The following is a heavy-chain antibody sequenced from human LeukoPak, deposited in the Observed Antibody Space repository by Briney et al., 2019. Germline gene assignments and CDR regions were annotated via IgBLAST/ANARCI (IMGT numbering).Heavy chain of an antibody. CDR3: ARVIDRNSSVISWFDP. V-gene: IGHV6-1*01. CDR2: TYYRSKWYN. Sequence: SQTLSLTCAISGDSVSSNSAAWNWIRQSPSRGLEWLGRTYYRSKWYNDYAVSVKSRITINPDTSKNQFSLQLNSVTPEDTAVYYCARVIDRNSSVISWFDPWGQGTLVTVSS. D-gene: IGHD4-23*01. CDR1: GDSVSSNSAA. J-gene: IGHJ5*02.